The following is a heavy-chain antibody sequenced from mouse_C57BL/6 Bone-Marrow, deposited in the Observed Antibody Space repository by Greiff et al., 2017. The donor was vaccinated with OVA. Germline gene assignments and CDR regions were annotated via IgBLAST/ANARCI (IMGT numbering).Heavy chain of an antibody. CDR3: ARGGEITTVVAHFDY. CDR2: INPNYGTT. J-gene: IGHJ2*01. CDR1: GYSFTDYN. Sequence: LVESGPELVKPGASVKISCKASGYSFTDYNMNWVKQSNGKSLEWIGVINPNYGTTSYNQKFKGKATLTVDQSSSTAYMQLNSLTSEDSAVYYCARGGEITTVVAHFDYWGQGTTLTVSS. V-gene: IGHV1-39*01. D-gene: IGHD1-1*01.